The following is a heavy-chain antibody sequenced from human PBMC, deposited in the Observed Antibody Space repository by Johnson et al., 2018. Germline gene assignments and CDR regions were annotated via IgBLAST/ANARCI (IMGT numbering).Heavy chain of an antibody. D-gene: IGHD3-22*01. CDR2: MNPNSGNT. V-gene: IGHV1-8*01. Sequence: VQLVESGAEVKKPGASVKVSCKASGYTFASYDINWVRQATRQGLAWMGWMNPNSGNTGYAQKFQGRVTMTRNTSIGTAYMELSSLRSDDTAVYYCARGFRDSSGKEYFQHWGQGTVITVSS. J-gene: IGHJ1*01. CDR3: ARGFRDSSGKEYFQH. CDR1: GYTFASYD.